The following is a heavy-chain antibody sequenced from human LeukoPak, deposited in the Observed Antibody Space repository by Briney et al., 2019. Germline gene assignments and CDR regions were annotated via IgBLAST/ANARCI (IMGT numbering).Heavy chain of an antibody. CDR1: GYTFTSYY. V-gene: IGHV1-8*02. CDR2: MNPNSGNT. CDR3: AREEKGSGSFDY. D-gene: IGHD6-19*01. Sequence: ASVKVSCKASGYTFTSYYMHWVRQAPGQGLEWMGWMNPNSGNTGYAQKFQGRVTMTRNTSISTAYMELSSLRSEDTAVYYCAREEKGSGSFDYWGQGTLVTVSS. J-gene: IGHJ4*02.